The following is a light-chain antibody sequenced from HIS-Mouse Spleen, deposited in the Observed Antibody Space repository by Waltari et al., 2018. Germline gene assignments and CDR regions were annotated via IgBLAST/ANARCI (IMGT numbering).Light chain of an antibody. CDR2: DVS. CDR3: CSYAGSYTGV. V-gene: IGLV2-11*01. J-gene: IGLJ1*01. Sequence: QSALTQPRSVSGSPGQSVTISCTGTSSDVGGFNYVSWYQQNPGKAPNLMIYDVSKRPSGVPDRFSGSQSGNTASLTISGLQADDEADYYCCSYAGSYTGVFGTGTKVTVL. CDR1: SSDVGGFNY.